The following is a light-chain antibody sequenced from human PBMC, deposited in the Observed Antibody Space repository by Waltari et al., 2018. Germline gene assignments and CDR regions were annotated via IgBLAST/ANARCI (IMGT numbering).Light chain of an antibody. CDR1: SSNIGAGYD. J-gene: IGLJ2*01. Sequence: QSVLTQPPSVSGAPGQRVTIPCTGSSSNIGAGYDVPWYQQLPRTAPKLLIYGSTNRPAGVPDRFSASKSGTSASLAITGLQAEDEADYYCQSYDSSPSGVVFGGGTRLTVL. CDR2: GST. V-gene: IGLV1-40*01. CDR3: QSYDSSPSGVV.